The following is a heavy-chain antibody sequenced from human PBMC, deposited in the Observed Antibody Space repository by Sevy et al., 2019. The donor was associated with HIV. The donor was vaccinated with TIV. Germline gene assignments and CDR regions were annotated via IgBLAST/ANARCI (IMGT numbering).Heavy chain of an antibody. CDR1: GGSISSGGYY. D-gene: IGHD2-8*01. CDR2: IYYSGST. J-gene: IGHJ3*02. Sequence: SETLSLTCTVSGGSISSGGYYWSWIRQHPGKGLEWIGYIYYSGSTYYNPSLKSRVTISVDTSKNQFSLKLSSVTAADTAVYYCARDRRMVNHAFDIWGQGTMVTVSS. V-gene: IGHV4-31*03. CDR3: ARDRRMVNHAFDI.